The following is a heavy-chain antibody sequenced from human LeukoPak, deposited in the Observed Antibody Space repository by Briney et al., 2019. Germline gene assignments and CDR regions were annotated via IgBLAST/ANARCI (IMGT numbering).Heavy chain of an antibody. J-gene: IGHJ4*02. CDR1: GGSFSGYY. CDR3: ARGYGAAGVDY. CDR2: INHSGST. D-gene: IGHD6-13*01. Sequence: PSETLSLTCAVYGGSFSGYYWSWTRQPPGKGLEWIGEINHSGSTNYNPSLKSRVTISVDTSKNQFSLKLSSVTAADTAVYYCARGYGAAGVDYWGQGTLVTVSS. V-gene: IGHV4-34*01.